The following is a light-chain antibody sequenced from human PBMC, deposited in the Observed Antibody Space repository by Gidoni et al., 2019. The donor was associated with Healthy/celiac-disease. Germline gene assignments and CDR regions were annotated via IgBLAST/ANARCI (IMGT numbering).Light chain of an antibody. CDR1: SSNIGAGYD. CDR2: GNS. CDR3: QSYDSSLSVV. J-gene: IGLJ2*01. Sequence: QSVLTQPPSVSGAPGQRVTISCTGSSSNIGAGYDVHGYQQRPGTAPKLLIYGNSNRPSGVPDRFSGSKSGTSASLAITGLQAEDEADYYCQSYDSSLSVVFGGGTKLTVL. V-gene: IGLV1-40*01.